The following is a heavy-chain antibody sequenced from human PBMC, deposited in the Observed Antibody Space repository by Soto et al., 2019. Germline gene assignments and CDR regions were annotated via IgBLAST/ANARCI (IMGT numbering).Heavy chain of an antibody. V-gene: IGHV3-23*01. D-gene: IGHD4-17*01. Sequence: EVQLLEYGGGLVQRGESLRLSCVASGFTFNKYAMTWVRQAPGKGLEWVSSISGSSSTTYYADSVKGRFTISRDNSKNTVYMHMNTLSNEDTAVYYCATTRYDYGDDAVGYWGQGTLVTVSS. CDR2: ISGSSSTT. CDR3: ATTRYDYGDDAVGY. J-gene: IGHJ4*01. CDR1: GFTFNKYA.